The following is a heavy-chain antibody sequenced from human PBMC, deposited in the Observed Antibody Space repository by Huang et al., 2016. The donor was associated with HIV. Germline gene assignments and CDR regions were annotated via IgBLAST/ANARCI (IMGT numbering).Heavy chain of an antibody. Sequence: QVQLQQWGAGLLRPSETLSLTCAVYGGSFSGYYGTWIRQPPGKGLEWIGEINHMESTNDNPSLKSRVTISVDTSRNQFSLTLTSVTAADTAVYYCARGQGGYYYYYMDVWGKGTTVTVSS. CDR3: ARGQGGYYYYYMDV. CDR2: INHMEST. J-gene: IGHJ6*03. V-gene: IGHV4-34*01. CDR1: GGSFSGYY.